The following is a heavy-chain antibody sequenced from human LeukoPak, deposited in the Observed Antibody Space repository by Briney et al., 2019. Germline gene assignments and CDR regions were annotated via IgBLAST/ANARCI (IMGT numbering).Heavy chain of an antibody. Sequence: PSETLSLTCTVSGGSISSYYWSWIRQPPGKGLEWIGYIYYSGSTNYNPSLKSRVTISVDTSKNQFSLKLSSVTAADTAVYYCARESDYYDSRGIDPWGQGTLVTVSS. CDR1: GGSISSYY. D-gene: IGHD3-22*01. V-gene: IGHV4-59*01. CDR2: IYYSGST. CDR3: ARESDYYDSRGIDP. J-gene: IGHJ5*02.